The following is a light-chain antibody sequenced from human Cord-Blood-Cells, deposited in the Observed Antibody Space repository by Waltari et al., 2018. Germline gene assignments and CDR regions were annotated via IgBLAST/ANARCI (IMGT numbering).Light chain of an antibody. V-gene: IGKV1-9*01. CDR3: QQLNSSPLT. CDR2: AAS. J-gene: IGKJ4*01. CDR1: QGISSY. Sequence: DIELTQSPSFRSASVGDRVTITCRASQGISSYLAWYQQKPGKAPKLLIYAASTLKSGVPSRFRGSGSGTEFTLTISSLQPEDFATYYCQQLNSSPLTFGGGTKVETK.